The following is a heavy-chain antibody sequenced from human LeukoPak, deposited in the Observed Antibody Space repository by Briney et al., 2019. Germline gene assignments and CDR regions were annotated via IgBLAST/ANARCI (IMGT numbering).Heavy chain of an antibody. CDR2: INAGNGNT. Sequence: ASVKVSCKASGGTFSSYAISWVRQAPGQGLEWMGWINAGNGNTKYSQKFQGRVTITRDTSASTAYMELSSLRSEDTAVYYCARALGQFDYWGQGTLVTVSS. CDR1: GGTFSSYA. CDR3: ARALGQFDY. J-gene: IGHJ4*02. V-gene: IGHV1-3*01.